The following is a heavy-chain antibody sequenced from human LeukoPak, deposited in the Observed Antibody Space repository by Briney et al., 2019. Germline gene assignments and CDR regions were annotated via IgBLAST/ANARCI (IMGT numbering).Heavy chain of an antibody. D-gene: IGHD3-3*01. V-gene: IGHV3-23*01. CDR3: AKDLEWLLTVPYFDY. Sequence: GASLRLSCAASGFTFSSYAMSWVRQAPGKGLEWVSAISGSGGSTYYADSVKGRFTISRDNSKNTLYLQMNSLSAEDTAVYYCAKDLEWLLTVPYFDYWGQGTLVTVSS. J-gene: IGHJ4*02. CDR1: GFTFSSYA. CDR2: ISGSGGST.